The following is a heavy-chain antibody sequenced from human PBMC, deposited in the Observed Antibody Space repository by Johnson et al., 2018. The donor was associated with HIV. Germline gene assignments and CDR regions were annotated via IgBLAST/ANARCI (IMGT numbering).Heavy chain of an antibody. CDR1: GFTLSSYP. Sequence: QVQVLESGGGVVQPGRSLRLSCAASGFTLSSYPMHWVRQAPGKGLEWVAVISYDGSNKFYADSVKGRFTLSRDNSKNTLYLEMNSLRAEDTAVYYCARAYGYVGAFDIWGQGTMVTVSS. J-gene: IGHJ3*02. CDR2: ISYDGSNK. V-gene: IGHV3-30*04. D-gene: IGHD5-18*01. CDR3: ARAYGYVGAFDI.